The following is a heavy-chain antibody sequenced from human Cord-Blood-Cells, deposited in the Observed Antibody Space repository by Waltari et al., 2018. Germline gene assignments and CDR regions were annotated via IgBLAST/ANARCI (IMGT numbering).Heavy chain of an antibody. CDR3: ATLFLRYSSSWVDY. J-gene: IGHJ4*02. Sequence: QVQLVQSGAEVKKPGASVKVSCKVSGYTLTELSIHWVRRAPGKGREWMGGFDPEDGETIYAQKFQGRVTMTEDTSTDTAYMELSSLRSEDTAVYYCATLFLRYSSSWVDYWGQGTLVTVSS. D-gene: IGHD6-13*01. V-gene: IGHV1-24*01. CDR2: FDPEDGET. CDR1: GYTLTELS.